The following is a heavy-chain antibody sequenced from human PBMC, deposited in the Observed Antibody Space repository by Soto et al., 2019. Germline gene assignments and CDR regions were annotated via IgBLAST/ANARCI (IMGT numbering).Heavy chain of an antibody. V-gene: IGHV3-30-3*01. CDR1: GFTFSSYA. J-gene: IGHJ2*01. Sequence: QVQLVESGGGVVQPGRSLRLSCAASGFTFSSYAMHWVRQAPGKGLEWVAVISYDGSNKDYADSVKGRFTISRDNSKNTLYLQMNSLRTEDTAVYYCASPLCRADYNWGYFDLWGRGTLVTVSS. CDR2: ISYDGSNK. D-gene: IGHD4-4*01. CDR3: ASPLCRADYNWGYFDL.